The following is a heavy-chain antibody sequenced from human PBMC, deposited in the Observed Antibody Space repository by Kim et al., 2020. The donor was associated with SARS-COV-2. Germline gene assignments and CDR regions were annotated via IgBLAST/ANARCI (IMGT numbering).Heavy chain of an antibody. Sequence: SETLSLTCTVSGGSVSSGSYFWSWIRQPPGKGLEWIGYIYYSGNTNYNPSLKSRVTMSVDTSKNQFSLKLRSVTAADTAVYYCARCPNDFWSGYPYYFDYWGQGTLGTVSS. D-gene: IGHD3-3*01. J-gene: IGHJ4*02. CDR1: GGSVSSGSYF. CDR3: ARCPNDFWSGYPYYFDY. CDR2: IYYSGNT. V-gene: IGHV4-61*01.